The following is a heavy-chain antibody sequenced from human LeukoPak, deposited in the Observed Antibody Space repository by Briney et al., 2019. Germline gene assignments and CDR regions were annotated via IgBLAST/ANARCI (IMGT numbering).Heavy chain of an antibody. CDR1: GFTFSSYA. J-gene: IGHJ1*01. Sequence: GGSLRLSFAASGFTFSSYAMSWVRQAPGKGLEWVSAISGSGGSTYYADSVKGRFTISRYNSKNTLYLQMNSLRAEDTAVYYCAKDQPPWEHYRYFQHWGQGTLVTVSS. D-gene: IGHD1-26*01. CDR2: ISGSGGST. V-gene: IGHV3-23*01. CDR3: AKDQPPWEHYRYFQH.